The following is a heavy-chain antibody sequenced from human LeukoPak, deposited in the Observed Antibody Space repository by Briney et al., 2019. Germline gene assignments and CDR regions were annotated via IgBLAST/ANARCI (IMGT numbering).Heavy chain of an antibody. V-gene: IGHV4-38-2*02. CDR3: ARVFSGSLDY. J-gene: IGHJ4*02. CDR1: GYSISSGYC. D-gene: IGHD3-10*02. Sequence: SETLSLTCTVSGYSISSGYCWGWIRQPPGKGLEWIGTIYNSGSTYYNASLESRVTISVDTSKNQFSLKLSSVTAADTAVYYCARVFSGSLDYWGQGTLVTVSS. CDR2: IYNSGST.